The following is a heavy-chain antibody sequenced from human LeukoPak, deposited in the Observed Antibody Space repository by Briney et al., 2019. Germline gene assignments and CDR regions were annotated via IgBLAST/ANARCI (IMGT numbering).Heavy chain of an antibody. J-gene: IGHJ4*02. V-gene: IGHV1-69*04. CDR2: IIPILGIA. Sequence: SVKVSCKASGGAFSSYAISWVRQAPGQGLEWMGRIIPILGIANYAQKFRGRVTITADKSTSTAYMELSSLRSEDTAVYYCARDRMTTVTTGGDYWGQGTLVTVSS. D-gene: IGHD4-17*01. CDR1: GGAFSSYA. CDR3: ARDRMTTVTTGGDY.